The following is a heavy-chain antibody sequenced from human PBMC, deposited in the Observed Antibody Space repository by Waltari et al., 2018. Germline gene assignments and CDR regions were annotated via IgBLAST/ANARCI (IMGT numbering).Heavy chain of an antibody. V-gene: IGHV1-18*04. CDR2: VSPCKGIT. J-gene: IGHJ4*02. CDR1: GYSFTNYG. CDR3: ARRYSSASYDLEY. Sequence: QVQLVQSGAEVKKPGASVKVSCKASGYSFTNYGISWVRQAPGQGLGWVGWVSPCKGITNSVHKYQGRSTRTTVTSTSTAYMELRSLTSDDTAVYYCARRYSSASYDLEYWGQGTLVTVSS. D-gene: IGHD6-19*01.